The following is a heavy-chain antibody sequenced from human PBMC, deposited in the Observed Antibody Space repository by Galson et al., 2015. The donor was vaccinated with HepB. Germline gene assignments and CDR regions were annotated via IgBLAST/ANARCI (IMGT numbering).Heavy chain of an antibody. Sequence: SLRLSCAASGFTFNTYAMSWVRQAPGQGLEWVSAITSGSSTYYADSVKGRFTISRDNSKNTLYLQMNSLRAEDTAVYYCARDPRVPLAPIWGQGTLVTVSS. D-gene: IGHD5-12*01. CDR3: ARDPRVPLAPI. V-gene: IGHV3-23*01. J-gene: IGHJ4*02. CDR1: GFTFNTYA. CDR2: ITSGSST.